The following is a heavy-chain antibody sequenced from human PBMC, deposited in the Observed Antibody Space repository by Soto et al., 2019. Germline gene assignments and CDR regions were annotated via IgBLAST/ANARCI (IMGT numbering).Heavy chain of an antibody. CDR2: IFHSGTT. J-gene: IGHJ4*02. Sequence: QVQLQESGPGLVRPSGTLSLTCAVSGDSISSGDWWAWVRQAPGERLEWIGEIFHSGTTNYNPSLKSRVTISVDKSKTQFSLKLSSVTAADTAVYYCARTVYCDNDCFSFDSWGQGTMVTVSS. D-gene: IGHD2-21*02. CDR3: ARTVYCDNDCFSFDS. CDR1: GDSISSGDW. V-gene: IGHV4-4*02.